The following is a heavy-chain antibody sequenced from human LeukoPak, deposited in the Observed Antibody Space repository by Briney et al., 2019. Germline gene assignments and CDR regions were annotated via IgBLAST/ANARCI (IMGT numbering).Heavy chain of an antibody. Sequence: GGSLRLSCAAPGFTFSNYNMIWVRQAPGKGLECVSYITSSSSTIYYADSVKGRFTISRDNAKKSLYLQMNSLRAEDTAVYYCARVWDGYSGEDYWGQGTLVTVSS. CDR1: GFTFSNYN. CDR2: ITSSSSTI. D-gene: IGHD5-18*01. CDR3: ARVWDGYSGEDY. V-gene: IGHV3-48*01. J-gene: IGHJ4*02.